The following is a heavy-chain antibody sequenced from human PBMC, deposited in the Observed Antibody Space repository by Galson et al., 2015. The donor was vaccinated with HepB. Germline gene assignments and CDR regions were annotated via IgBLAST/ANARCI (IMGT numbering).Heavy chain of an antibody. Sequence: SVKVSCKASGGTFSSYAISWVRQAPGQGLEWMGGIIPIFGTANYAQKFQGRVTITADESTSTAYMELSSLRSEDTAVYYCASWAVGAKAWGLKRPIGGVFDYWGQGTLVTVSS. D-gene: IGHD1-26*01. CDR1: GGTFSSYA. CDR2: IIPIFGTA. J-gene: IGHJ4*02. CDR3: ASWAVGAKAWGLKRPIGGVFDY. V-gene: IGHV1-69*13.